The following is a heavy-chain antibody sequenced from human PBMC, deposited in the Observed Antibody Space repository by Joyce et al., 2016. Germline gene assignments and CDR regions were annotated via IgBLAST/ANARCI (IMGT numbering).Heavy chain of an antibody. CDR1: GYTFTGYY. CDR2: INPDNGGT. V-gene: IGHV1-2*02. D-gene: IGHD5-12*01. Sequence: QVQLVQSGAEVKKPGASVRVSCKASGYTFTGYYIHWVRQAPGQGLGCMVWINPDNGGTKYAQKFQGRVTMTSDTSITTAYMELSRLRFDDMAVYYCARDAYDGYFDSWGQGTLVTVSS. J-gene: IGHJ4*02. CDR3: ARDAYDGYFDS.